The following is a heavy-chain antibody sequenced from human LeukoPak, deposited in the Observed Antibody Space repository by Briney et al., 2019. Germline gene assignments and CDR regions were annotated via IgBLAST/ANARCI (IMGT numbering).Heavy chain of an antibody. D-gene: IGHD2-2*01. V-gene: IGHV3-72*01. CDR1: GFTFDDHY. CDR3: ARDASASLDY. J-gene: IGHJ4*02. Sequence: PGGSLRLSCAASGFTFDDHYMDWVRQAPGKGLEWVSRTKNKANSYTTQYAASVKGRYTVSRDDSNNSLSLQKNNLETENTAVYYCARDASASLDYWGQGTLVTVSS. CDR2: TKNKANSYTT.